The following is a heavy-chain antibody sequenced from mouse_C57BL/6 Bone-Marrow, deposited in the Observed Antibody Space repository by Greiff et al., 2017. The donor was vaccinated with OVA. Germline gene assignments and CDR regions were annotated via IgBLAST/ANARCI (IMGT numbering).Heavy chain of an antibody. CDR3: ARGDWSYYYAMDY. V-gene: IGHV2-2*01. Sequence: VQLKESGPGLVQPSQSLSITCTVSGFSLTSYGVHWVRQSPGKGLEWLGVIWSGGSTDYNAAFISRLSISKDNSKSQVFFKMNSLQADDTAIYYCARGDWSYYYAMDYWGQGTSVTVSS. D-gene: IGHD3-3*01. CDR1: GFSLTSYG. J-gene: IGHJ4*01. CDR2: IWSGGST.